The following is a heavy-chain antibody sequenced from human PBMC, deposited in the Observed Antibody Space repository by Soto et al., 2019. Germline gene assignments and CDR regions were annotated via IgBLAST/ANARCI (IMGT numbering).Heavy chain of an antibody. Sequence: GGSLRLSCAGSGFIFINNGMHWFRQAPGKGLEWVAFISYDGGETFYADSVKGRFTISRDNSKSTLFLHMNSLKNEDTAVYYCAITSVADASFDYWGQGTLVTVSS. V-gene: IGHV3-30*03. CDR2: ISYDGGET. CDR3: AITSVADASFDY. D-gene: IGHD5-12*01. J-gene: IGHJ4*02. CDR1: GFIFINNG.